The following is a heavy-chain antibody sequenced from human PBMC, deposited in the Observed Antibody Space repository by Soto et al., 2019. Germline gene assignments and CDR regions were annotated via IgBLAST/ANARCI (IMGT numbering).Heavy chain of an antibody. V-gene: IGHV3-23*01. CDR2: ISGSSGST. Sequence: PGGSLRLSCAASGFTFSSYAMNWVRQAPGKGLEWVSVISGSSGSTYYADSVKGRFTISRDNSKNTLYLQMNSLRAEDTAVYYRAKGSGSMSRVYFDYWGQGTLVTVSS. J-gene: IGHJ4*02. D-gene: IGHD3-22*01. CDR3: AKGSGSMSRVYFDY. CDR1: GFTFSSYA.